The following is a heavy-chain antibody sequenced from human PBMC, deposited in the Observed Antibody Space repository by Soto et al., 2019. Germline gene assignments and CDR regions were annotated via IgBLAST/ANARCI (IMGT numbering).Heavy chain of an antibody. V-gene: IGHV1-18*01. D-gene: IGHD3-3*01. J-gene: IGHJ6*02. CDR1: GYTFTSYG. CDR3: ARDNYDFWSGYYDAYYYGMDV. Sequence: SCKASGYTFTSYGISWVRQAPGQGLEWMGWISAYNGNTNYAQKLQGRVTMTTDTSTSTAYMELRSLRSDDTAVYYCARDNYDFWSGYYDAYYYGMDVWGRGTTVTVYS. CDR2: ISAYNGNT.